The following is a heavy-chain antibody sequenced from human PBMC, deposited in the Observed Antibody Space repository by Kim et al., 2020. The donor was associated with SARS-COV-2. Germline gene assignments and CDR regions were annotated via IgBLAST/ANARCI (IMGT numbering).Heavy chain of an antibody. CDR3: AKGVAGGFSYYYYGMDV. J-gene: IGHJ6*02. Sequence: VKGRFTISRDNSKNTLYLQMNSLRAEDTAVYYCAKGVAGGFSYYYYGMDVWGQGTTVTVSS. D-gene: IGHD6-13*01. V-gene: IGHV3-23*01.